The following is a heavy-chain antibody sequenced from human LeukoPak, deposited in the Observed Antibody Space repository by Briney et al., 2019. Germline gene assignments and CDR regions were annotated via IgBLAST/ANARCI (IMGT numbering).Heavy chain of an antibody. CDR3: ARYAVYYYYGMDV. V-gene: IGHV3-30*14. Sequence: GRSLRLSCAASGFTFSSYAMHWVRQAPGKGLEWVAVISYDGSNKYYADSVKGRFTISRDNSKNTLYLQMNSLRAEDTAVYYCARYAVYYYYGMDVWGQGTTVTVSS. J-gene: IGHJ6*02. CDR2: ISYDGSNK. CDR1: GFTFSSYA.